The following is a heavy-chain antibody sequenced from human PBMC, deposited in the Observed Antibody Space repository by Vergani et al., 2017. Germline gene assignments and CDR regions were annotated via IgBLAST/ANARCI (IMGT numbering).Heavy chain of an antibody. Sequence: QVQLQESGPGLVKPSETLSLTCPVSGGSISSYYWSWIRQPPGKGLEWIGYIYYSGSTNYNPSLKSRVTISVDTSKNQFSLKLSSVTAADTAVYYCARLSLGYCSSASCYDYYYYYYGMDVWGQGTTVTVSS. V-gene: IGHV4-59*01. CDR1: GGSISSYY. CDR3: ARLSLGYCSSASCYDYYYYYYGMDV. D-gene: IGHD2-2*01. J-gene: IGHJ6*02. CDR2: IYYSGST.